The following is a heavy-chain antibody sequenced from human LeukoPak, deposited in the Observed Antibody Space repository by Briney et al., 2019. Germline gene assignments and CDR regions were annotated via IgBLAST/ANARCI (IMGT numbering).Heavy chain of an antibody. Sequence: ASVKVSCKASGYTFTDYYMHWVRQAPGQGFEWMGWINPNDGDTNYAQKFQGRVTMTRYTSISTAHMEVSRLRSDDTALYYCARANFLYCSSSTCLFDCWGQGTLVTVSS. CDR3: ARANFLYCSSSTCLFDC. J-gene: IGHJ4*02. CDR1: GYTFTDYY. CDR2: INPNDGDT. D-gene: IGHD2-2*01. V-gene: IGHV1-2*02.